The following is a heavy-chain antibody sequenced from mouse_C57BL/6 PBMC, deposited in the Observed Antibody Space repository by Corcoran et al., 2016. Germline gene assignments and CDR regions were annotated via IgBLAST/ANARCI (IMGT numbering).Heavy chain of an antibody. J-gene: IGHJ2*01. V-gene: IGHV1-80*01. CDR3: ARRVGYYGSSPYYSDY. CDR1: GYAFSSYW. D-gene: IGHD1-1*01. Sequence: QVQLQQYGAELVKPGASVKISCKASGYAFSSYWMNWVKQRPGKGLEWIGQIYPGDGDTNYNGKFKGKATLTADKSSSTAYMQLSSLTSEDSAVYFCARRVGYYGSSPYYSDYWGQGTTLTVSS. CDR2: IYPGDGDT.